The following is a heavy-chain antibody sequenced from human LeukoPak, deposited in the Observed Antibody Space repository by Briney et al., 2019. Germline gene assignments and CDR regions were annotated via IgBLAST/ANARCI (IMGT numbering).Heavy chain of an antibody. D-gene: IGHD6-13*01. CDR1: GGSIGSYY. CDR2: IDNSGST. CDR3: ARGLAAAGQHYFDY. V-gene: IGHV4-59*01. Sequence: SETLSLTCTVSGGSIGSYYWSWIRQPPGKGLECIGYIDNSGSTNYNPSLKSRATISVDTSKNQFSLKLNSVTAADTAVYYCARGLAAAGQHYFDYWGQGTLVTVCS. J-gene: IGHJ4*02.